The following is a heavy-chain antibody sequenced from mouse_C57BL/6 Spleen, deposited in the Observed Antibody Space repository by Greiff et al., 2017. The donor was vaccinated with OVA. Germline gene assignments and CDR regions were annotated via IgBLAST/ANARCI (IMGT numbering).Heavy chain of an antibody. J-gene: IGHJ2*01. D-gene: IGHD1-1*02. CDR2: ISSGGSYT. V-gene: IGHV5-6*01. CDR3: ARQTVVTFDY. CDR1: GFTFSSYG. Sequence: EVQLVESGGDLVKPGGSLKLSCAASGFTFSSYGMSWVRQTPDKRLEWVATISSGGSYTYYPDSVKGRFTISRDNATNTLYLQMSSLKSEDTAVYYCARQTVVTFDYWGQGTTLTVSA.